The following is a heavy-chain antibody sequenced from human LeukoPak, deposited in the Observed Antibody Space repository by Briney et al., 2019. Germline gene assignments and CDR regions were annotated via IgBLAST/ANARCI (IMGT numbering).Heavy chain of an antibody. D-gene: IGHD6-13*01. Sequence: GGSLRLSFAASGFTFDDYAMHWVRQAPGKGLEWVSGISWNSGSIGYADSVKGRFTISRDNAKNSLYLQMNSLRAEDTALYYCAKDSIAAAGTPDYWGQGTLVTVSS. J-gene: IGHJ4*02. CDR1: GFTFDDYA. V-gene: IGHV3-9*01. CDR3: AKDSIAAAGTPDY. CDR2: ISWNSGSI.